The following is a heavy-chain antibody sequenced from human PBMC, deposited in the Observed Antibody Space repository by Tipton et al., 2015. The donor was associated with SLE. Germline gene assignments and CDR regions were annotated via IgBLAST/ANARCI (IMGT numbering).Heavy chain of an antibody. J-gene: IGHJ6*03. CDR3: ARDRYYYMDV. CDR1: GGSISSGSYY. Sequence: TLSLTCTVSGGSISSGSYYWSWIRQPAGKGLEWIGRIYTSGSTNYNPSLKSRVTISVDTSKNQFSLKLSAVTAADTAVYYCARDRYYYMDVWGKGTPVTVSS. CDR2: IYTSGST. V-gene: IGHV4-61*02.